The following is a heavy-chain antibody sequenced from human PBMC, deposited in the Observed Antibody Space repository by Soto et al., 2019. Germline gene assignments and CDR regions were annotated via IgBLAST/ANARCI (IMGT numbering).Heavy chain of an antibody. CDR1: GYTFTSYG. Sequence: GASVKVSCKASGYTFTSYGISWVRQAPGQGLEWMGWISTYNGNTKYAQKLQGRVTMTTDTSTSTAYMELRSFRFDDTAVFYCAREMVRGVGSDYWGQGTLVTVSS. D-gene: IGHD3-10*01. J-gene: IGHJ4*02. CDR2: ISTYNGNT. CDR3: AREMVRGVGSDY. V-gene: IGHV1-18*01.